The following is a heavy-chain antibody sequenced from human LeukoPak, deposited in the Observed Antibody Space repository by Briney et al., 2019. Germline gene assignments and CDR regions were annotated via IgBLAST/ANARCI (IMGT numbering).Heavy chain of an antibody. V-gene: IGHV6-1*01. J-gene: IGHJ5*02. CDR1: GDSVSNNRAA. CDR3: TRAGCSSDDCTFGFGP. D-gene: IGHD6-19*01. CDR2: TYYRSKWET. Sequence: SQALSLTCAISGDSVSNNRAAWNWIRQSASRGLEWLGGTYYRSKWETDYAVSVKSRITINSDTSKNQFSLHLNSVTPDDTAVYYCTRAGCSSDDCTFGFGPWGQGTLVTVSS.